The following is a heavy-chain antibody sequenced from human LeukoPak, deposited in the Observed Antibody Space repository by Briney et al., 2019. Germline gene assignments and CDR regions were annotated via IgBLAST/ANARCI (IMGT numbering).Heavy chain of an antibody. Sequence: PGGSLRPSCAASGFTFSSLAMHWVRQAPGKGLEWVAVIWYDGGNKYYADSVKGRFTISRDNSKNTLYLQMNSLRAEDTAIYYCARDSPGNGDYVVAYWGQGTLVTVSS. V-gene: IGHV3-33*01. CDR1: GFTFSSLA. D-gene: IGHD4-17*01. CDR3: ARDSPGNGDYVVAY. J-gene: IGHJ4*02. CDR2: IWYDGGNK.